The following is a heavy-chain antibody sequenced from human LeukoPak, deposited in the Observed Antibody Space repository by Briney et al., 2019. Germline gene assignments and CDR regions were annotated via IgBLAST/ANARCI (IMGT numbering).Heavy chain of an antibody. CDR3: ARRGWGYTNWFDP. CDR2: IIPIFGTE. D-gene: IGHD5-18*01. V-gene: IGHV1-69*01. J-gene: IGHJ5*02. CDR1: GGTFSSYA. Sequence: GASVKVSCKASGGTFSSYAISWVRQAPGQGLEWMGGIIPIFGTENYAQKFQGRVTITADESASTAYMELSSLRSEDTAVYYCARRGWGYTNWFDPWGQGSLVTVSS.